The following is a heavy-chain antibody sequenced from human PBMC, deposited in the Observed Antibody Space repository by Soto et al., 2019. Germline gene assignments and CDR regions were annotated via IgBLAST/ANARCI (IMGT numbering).Heavy chain of an antibody. CDR2: ISDSGATT. J-gene: IGHJ4*02. D-gene: IGHD6-19*01. V-gene: IGHV3-23*01. Sequence: GSLRLSCAASGFPFGENAMSWVRQAPGKGLEWVSGISDSGATTYYADSVRGRFTISRDNSKNTLYLQMKSLRAEDSASYYCAKEDTSSGSLDYWGQGALVTVS. CDR1: GFPFGENA. CDR3: AKEDTSSGSLDY.